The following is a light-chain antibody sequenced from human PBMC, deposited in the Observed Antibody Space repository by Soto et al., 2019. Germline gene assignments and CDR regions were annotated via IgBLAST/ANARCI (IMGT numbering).Light chain of an antibody. Sequence: QSVLTQPPSVSGAPGQRVTISCTGSNSNIGAGYDVHWYQQLPGTAPKPLIYNNDNRPSGVPDRFSGSKSGAPASLAITGLQAEDEADYYCQSYDSTHVVFGGGTKLTVL. CDR2: NND. CDR3: QSYDSTHVV. J-gene: IGLJ2*01. CDR1: NSNIGAGYD. V-gene: IGLV1-40*01.